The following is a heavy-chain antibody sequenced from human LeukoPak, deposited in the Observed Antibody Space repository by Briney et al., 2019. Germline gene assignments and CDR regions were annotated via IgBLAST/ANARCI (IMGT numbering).Heavy chain of an antibody. CDR2: IYISGST. J-gene: IGHJ6*03. Sequence: SETLSLTCTVSGGSISNYYWSWIRQPAGKGLEWIGRIYISGSTNYNPSLKSRVTMSVDTSKNQFSLKLSSVTAADTAVYYCARGEAAAGPYYYYYMDVWGKGTTVTVSS. V-gene: IGHV4-4*07. CDR1: GGSISNYY. D-gene: IGHD6-13*01. CDR3: ARGEAAAGPYYYYYMDV.